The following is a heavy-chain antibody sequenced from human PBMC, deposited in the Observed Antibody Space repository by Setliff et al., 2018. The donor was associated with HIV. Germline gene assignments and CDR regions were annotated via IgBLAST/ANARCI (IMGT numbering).Heavy chain of an antibody. D-gene: IGHD5-12*01. CDR3: AKVGREYSGYDFTFDY. J-gene: IGHJ4*02. CDR1: GFTFSSYV. Sequence: RLRRLSCAASGFTFSSYVMHWVRQAPGKGLEWVAVIWHDGNNKNYADSVKGRFTISRDNSKNNLYLQMNSLSPEDTAVYYCAKVGREYSGYDFTFDYWGQGTLVTVSS. V-gene: IGHV3-33*03. CDR2: IWHDGNNK.